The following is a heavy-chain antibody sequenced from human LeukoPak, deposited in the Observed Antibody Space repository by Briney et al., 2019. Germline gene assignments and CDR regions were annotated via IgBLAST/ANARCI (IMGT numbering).Heavy chain of an antibody. CDR2: ISYDGSNK. CDR3: ARDRDSSGWYEGFDY. V-gene: IGHV3-30-3*01. J-gene: IGHJ4*02. CDR1: GFTFSSSA. D-gene: IGHD6-19*01. Sequence: GGSLRLSCAASGFTFSSSAMHWVRQAPDRGLEWVAVISYDGSNKYYADSVKGRFTISRDNSKNTLYLQMNSLRADDTAVYYCARDRDSSGWYEGFDYWGQGTLVTVSS.